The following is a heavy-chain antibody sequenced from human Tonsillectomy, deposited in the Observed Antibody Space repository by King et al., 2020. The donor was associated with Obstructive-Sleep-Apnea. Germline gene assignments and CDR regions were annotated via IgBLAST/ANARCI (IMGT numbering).Heavy chain of an antibody. CDR2: IWYDGSNK. J-gene: IGHJ3*02. D-gene: IGHD6-13*01. V-gene: IGHV3-33*06. CDR1: GFTFSSYG. CDR3: AKDAPLPGIAAAGTPNDAFDI. Sequence: VQLVESGGGVVQPGRSLRLSCAASGFTFSSYGMHWVRQAPGKGLEWVAVIWYDGSNKYYADSGKGRFTISRDNSKNTLYLQMNSLRAEDTAVYYWAKDAPLPGIAAAGTPNDAFDIWGQGTMVTVSS.